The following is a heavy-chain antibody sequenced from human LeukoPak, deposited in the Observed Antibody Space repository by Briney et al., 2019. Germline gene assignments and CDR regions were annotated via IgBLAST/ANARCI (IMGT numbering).Heavy chain of an antibody. CDR1: GYTFTSYG. CDR3: ARVPTTVTTMTYYYYGMDV. CDR2: ISAYNGNT. D-gene: IGHD4-17*01. Sequence: ASVKVSCKASGYTFTSYGISWVRQAPGQGLEWMGWISAYNGNTNYAQKLQGRVTMTTDTSTSTAYMELRSLRSDDTAVYYCARVPTTVTTMTYYYYGMDVWGQGTTVTVSS. V-gene: IGHV1-18*01. J-gene: IGHJ6*02.